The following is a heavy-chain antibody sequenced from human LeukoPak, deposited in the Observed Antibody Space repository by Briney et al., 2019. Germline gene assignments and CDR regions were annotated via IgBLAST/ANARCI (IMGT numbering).Heavy chain of an antibody. D-gene: IGHD6-13*01. CDR2: IIPIFGTA. CDR3: ARGRGIAAAPFDY. CDR1: GGTFSSYA. Sequence: ASVKVSCKATGGTFSSYAISWVRQAPGQGLEWMGGIIPIFGTANYAQKFQGRVTITADKSTSTAYMELSSLRSEDTAVYYCARGRGIAAAPFDYWGQGTLVTVSS. V-gene: IGHV1-69*06. J-gene: IGHJ4*02.